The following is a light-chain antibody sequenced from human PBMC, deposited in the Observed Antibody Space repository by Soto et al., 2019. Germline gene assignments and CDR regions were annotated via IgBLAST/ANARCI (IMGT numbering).Light chain of an antibody. CDR3: QQCRDVPLT. CDR2: DAS. CDR1: QDVGNC. V-gene: IGKV1-33*01. Sequence: DIQMTQSPSSLSASVGDRVTITCQASQDVGNCLNWYQQKAGRAPKFLMQDASNLETGVPSRVSGSESGKYFSFTITSLQPEDVATYYCQQCRDVPLTFGGGTKVEIK. J-gene: IGKJ4*01.